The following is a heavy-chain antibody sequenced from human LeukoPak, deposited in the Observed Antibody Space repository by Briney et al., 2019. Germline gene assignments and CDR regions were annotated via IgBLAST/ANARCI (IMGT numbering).Heavy chain of an antibody. D-gene: IGHD4-17*01. J-gene: IGHJ3*02. Sequence: PRRSLRLSCAASGLTFSSHAMHWVRQAPGKGLEWVAVISYDGSNKYYADSVKGRFTISRDNSKNTLYLQMNSLRAEDTAVYYCAREDMTTVATRWAFDIWGQGSMVTVSS. V-gene: IGHV3-30-3*01. CDR3: AREDMTTVATRWAFDI. CDR2: ISYDGSNK. CDR1: GLTFSSHA.